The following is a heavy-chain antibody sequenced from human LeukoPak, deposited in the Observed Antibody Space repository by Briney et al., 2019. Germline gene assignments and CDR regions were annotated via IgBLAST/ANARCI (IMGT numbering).Heavy chain of an antibody. D-gene: IGHD4-17*01. J-gene: IGHJ5*01. CDR2: IRGKANNYAT. CDR3: TRQTTPADS. V-gene: IGHV3-73*01. Sequence: GGSLKLSCAASGFTFSDSTMHWVRQASGKGLEWVGRIRGKANNYATAYAASVKGRFTIFRDDSKNTAYLQMNSLKTEDTAVYYCTRQTTPADSWGQGTLVTVSS. CDR1: GFTFSDST.